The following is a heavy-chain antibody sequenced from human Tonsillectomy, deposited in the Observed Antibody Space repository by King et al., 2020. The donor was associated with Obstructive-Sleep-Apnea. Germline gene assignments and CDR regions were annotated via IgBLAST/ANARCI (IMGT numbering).Heavy chain of an antibody. J-gene: IGHJ4*02. CDR1: GFTLSYAW. V-gene: IGHV3-15*01. D-gene: IGHD2-15*01. Sequence: VQLVESGGGLVKPGGSLRLSCAASGFTLSYAWMTWVRQALGKGLELVGRIKGKTDGGTTDYGAPVKGRVTISRDDSTNTLYLQMNSLKSEDTAVYYCTTGYCSGRSCLYFDYWGQGTLVTVSS. CDR3: TTGYCSGRSCLYFDY. CDR2: IKGKTDGGTT.